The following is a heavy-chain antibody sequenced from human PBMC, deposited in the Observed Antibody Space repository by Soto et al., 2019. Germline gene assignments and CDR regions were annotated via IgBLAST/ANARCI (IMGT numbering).Heavy chain of an antibody. CDR1: GFTFSSYA. V-gene: IGHV3-23*01. Sequence: GGSLRLSCAASGFTFSSYAMSWVRQAPGKGLEWVSAISGSGGSTYYADSVKGRFTISRDNSKNTLYLQMNSLRAEDKAVYFCAKERMDLGLSDAFDIWGQGTMVTVSS. D-gene: IGHD2-2*03. J-gene: IGHJ3*02. CDR3: AKERMDLGLSDAFDI. CDR2: ISGSGGST.